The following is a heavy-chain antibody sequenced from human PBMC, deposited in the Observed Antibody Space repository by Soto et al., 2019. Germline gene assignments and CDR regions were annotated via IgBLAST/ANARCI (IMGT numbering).Heavy chain of an antibody. CDR3: ATFYYYDSSGYYYYFDY. CDR1: GYTLTDLS. Sequence: ASVKVSCNVSGYTLTDLSMHWVRQAPGKGLEWMGGFDPEDGETIYAQKFQGRVTMTEDTSTDTAYMELSSLRSEDTAVYYCATFYYYDSSGYYYYFDYWGQGTLVTVSS. D-gene: IGHD3-22*01. V-gene: IGHV1-24*01. J-gene: IGHJ4*02. CDR2: FDPEDGET.